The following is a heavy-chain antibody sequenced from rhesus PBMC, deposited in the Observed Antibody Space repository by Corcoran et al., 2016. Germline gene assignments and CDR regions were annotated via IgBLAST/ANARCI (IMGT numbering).Heavy chain of an antibody. CDR3: ARYSGYSYLGFDY. J-gene: IGHJ4*01. CDR2: IIPRVGKT. V-gene: IGHV1-198*02. D-gene: IGHD5-24*01. Sequence: QVQLVQSGAEVKKPGASVKVSCKASGFTFGSYAISWVRPAPGQGLEWMGLIIPRVGKTNDAEKFQGRVTITADTSTSTAYMELSSLRSEDTAVYYCARYSGYSYLGFDYWGQGVLVTVSS. CDR1: GFTFGSYA.